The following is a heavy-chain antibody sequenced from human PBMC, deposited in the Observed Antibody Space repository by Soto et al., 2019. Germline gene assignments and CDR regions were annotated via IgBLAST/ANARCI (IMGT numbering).Heavy chain of an antibody. CDR1: GAALNSGNYY. J-gene: IGHJ5*02. V-gene: IGHV4-31*03. Sequence: TLSLTCSFSGAALNSGNYYWSWIRQVPGKGLEWIGHIYVTGAVDYNPSLRDRITISQDTSERQFSLNLRLVTAADTAVYYWARLRIATNKDKWVDPWGQGTLVTVSS. CDR2: IYVTGAV. CDR3: ARLRIATNKDKWVDP. D-gene: IGHD2-21*01.